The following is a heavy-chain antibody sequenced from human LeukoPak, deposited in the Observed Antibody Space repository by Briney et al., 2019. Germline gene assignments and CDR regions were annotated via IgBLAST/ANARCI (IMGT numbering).Heavy chain of an antibody. D-gene: IGHD3-10*01. CDR1: GGSISSYY. V-gene: IGHV4-59*12. Sequence: SETLSLTCTVSGGSISSYYWSWIRQPPGKGLEWIGYIYYSGSTNYNPSLKSRVTISVDRSKNQFSLKLSSVTAADTAVYYCARAYGYFDYWGQGTLVTVSS. CDR2: IYYSGST. CDR3: ARAYGYFDY. J-gene: IGHJ4*02.